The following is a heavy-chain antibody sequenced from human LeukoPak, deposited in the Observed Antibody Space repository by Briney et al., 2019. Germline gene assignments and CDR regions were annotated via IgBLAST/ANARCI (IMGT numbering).Heavy chain of an antibody. Sequence: SETLSLTCGVSGYSIRTGYYWGWVRQPPGKDLEWIGSVYHSGSTYYNPSLKSRVNILVDTSKNQFSLRLTSVTAADTAVYYCARSYFSVGAFDIWGQGTMVTVSS. CDR2: VYHSGST. V-gene: IGHV4-38-2*01. CDR3: ARSYFSVGAFDI. J-gene: IGHJ3*02. D-gene: IGHD2/OR15-2a*01. CDR1: GYSIRTGYY.